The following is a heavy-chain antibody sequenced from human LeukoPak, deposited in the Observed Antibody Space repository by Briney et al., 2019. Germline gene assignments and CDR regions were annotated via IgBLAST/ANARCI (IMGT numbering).Heavy chain of an antibody. CDR1: GFTVSSNY. CDR3: ASPAYYGGTPYYFDY. Sequence: GGSLRLSCAASGFTVSSNYMSLVRQAPGKGLEWVSVIYSGGSTYFADSVKGRFTISRDNSKNTLYLQMNSLRAEDTAVYYCASPAYYGGTPYYFDYWGQGTLVTVSS. J-gene: IGHJ4*02. CDR2: IYSGGST. D-gene: IGHD4-23*01. V-gene: IGHV3-66*02.